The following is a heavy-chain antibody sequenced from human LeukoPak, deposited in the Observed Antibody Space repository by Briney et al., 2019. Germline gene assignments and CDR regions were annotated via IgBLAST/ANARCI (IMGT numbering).Heavy chain of an antibody. D-gene: IGHD3-10*01. CDR3: ARAWFGELRFDP. V-gene: IGHV4-34*01. J-gene: IGHJ5*02. CDR2: INHSGST. Sequence: SETLSLTCAVYGGSFSGYYWSWIRQRPGKGLEWIGEINHSGSTNYNPSLKSRVTISVDTSKNQFSLKLSSVTAADTAVYYCARAWFGELRFDPWGQGTLVTVSS. CDR1: GGSFSGYY.